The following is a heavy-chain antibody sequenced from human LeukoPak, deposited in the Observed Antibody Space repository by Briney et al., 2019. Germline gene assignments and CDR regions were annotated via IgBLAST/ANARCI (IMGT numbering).Heavy chain of an antibody. Sequence: PSGGSLRLSCAASGFTFRTYWMHWVRQAPGQGLVWVSGIKSDGSSTNLADSVMGRFTISRDNAKNTLYLQMNSLRADDTAVYYCATGPSRFAWGQGTLVTDSS. CDR2: IKSDGSST. D-gene: IGHD3-9*01. CDR3: ATGPSRFA. J-gene: IGHJ5*02. CDR1: GFTFRTYW. V-gene: IGHV3-74*01.